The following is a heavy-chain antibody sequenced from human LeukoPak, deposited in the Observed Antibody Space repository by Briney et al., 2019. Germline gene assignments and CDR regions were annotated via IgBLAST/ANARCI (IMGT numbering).Heavy chain of an antibody. D-gene: IGHD4-17*01. J-gene: IGHJ4*02. CDR2: IIPIFGTA. CDR3: ARALSDYGDYIFDY. Sequence: SVKVSCKASGGTVSSYAISWVRQAPGQGLEWMGRIIPIFGTANYAQKFQGRVTITTDESTSTAYMELSSLRSEDTAVYYCARALSDYGDYIFDYWGQGTLVTVSS. V-gene: IGHV1-69*05. CDR1: GGTVSSYA.